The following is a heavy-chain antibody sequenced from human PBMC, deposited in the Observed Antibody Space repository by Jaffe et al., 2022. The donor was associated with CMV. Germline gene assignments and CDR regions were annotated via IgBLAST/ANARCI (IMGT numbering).Heavy chain of an antibody. J-gene: IGHJ6*03. CDR2: IYYSGST. V-gene: IGHV4-39*01. CDR1: GGSISSSSYY. Sequence: QLQLQESGPGLVKPSETLSLTCTVSGGSISSSSYYWGWIRQPPGKGLEWIGSIYYSGSTYYNPSLKSRVTISVDTSKNQFSLKLSSVTAADTAVYYCARQGRCSGGSCYLKYYYMDVWGKGTTVTVSS. CDR3: ARQGRCSGGSCYLKYYYMDV. D-gene: IGHD2-15*01.